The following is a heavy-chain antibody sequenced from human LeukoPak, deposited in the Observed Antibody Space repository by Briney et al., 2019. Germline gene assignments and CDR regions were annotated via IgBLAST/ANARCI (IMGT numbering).Heavy chain of an antibody. J-gene: IGHJ4*02. V-gene: IGHV4-38-2*02. CDR2: IYHSGST. CDR1: GYSISSGYY. CDR3: ARGPPPDFDY. Sequence: SETLSLTCTVSGYSISSGYYWGWIRQPPGKGLEWIGTIYHSGSTYYNPSLKSRVTISVDTSKNQFSLKLSSVTAAGTAVYYCARGPPPDFDYWGQGTLVTVSS.